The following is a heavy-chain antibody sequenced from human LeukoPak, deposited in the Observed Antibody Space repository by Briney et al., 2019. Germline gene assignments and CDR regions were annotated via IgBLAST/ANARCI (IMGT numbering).Heavy chain of an antibody. CDR2: ISSSSSHI. J-gene: IGHJ3*02. CDR1: GFTFSSYG. Sequence: PGGSLRLSCAASGFTFSSYGMHWVRQAPGKGLEWVSSISSSSSHIFYADSVKGRFTISRDNARNALDLQMNSLRAEDAAVYYCARSVMTGSTTRAFDMWGQGTMVTVSS. V-gene: IGHV3-21*01. D-gene: IGHD2/OR15-2a*01. CDR3: ARSVMTGSTTRAFDM.